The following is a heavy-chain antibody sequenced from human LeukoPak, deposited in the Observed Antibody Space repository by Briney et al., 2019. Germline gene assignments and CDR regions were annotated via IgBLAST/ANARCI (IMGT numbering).Heavy chain of an antibody. D-gene: IGHD4-17*01. J-gene: IGHJ4*02. CDR3: ARTTRRFTVTTIDY. CDR1: GGSISSYY. CDR2: IYYSGST. V-gene: IGHV4-59*12. Sequence: PSETLSLTCTVSGGSISSYYWSWIRQPPGKGLEWIGYIYYSGSTNYNPSLKSRVTISVDTSKNQFSLKLSSVTAADTAVYYCARTTRRFTVTTIDYWGQGTLSPSPQ.